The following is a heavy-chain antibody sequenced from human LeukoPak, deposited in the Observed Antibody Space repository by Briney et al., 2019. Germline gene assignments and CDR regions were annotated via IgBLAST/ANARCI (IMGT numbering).Heavy chain of an antibody. CDR3: AADDWNDSQYYYGMDV. V-gene: IGHV4-4*02. CDR1: GGSISSSNW. Sequence: SGTLSLTCAVSGGSISSSNWWSWVRQPPGKGLERIGEIYHSGSTNYNPSLKSRVTISVDKSKNQFSLKLSSVTAADTAVYYCAADDWNDSQYYYGMDVWGQGTTVTVSS. D-gene: IGHD1-1*01. CDR2: IYHSGST. J-gene: IGHJ6*02.